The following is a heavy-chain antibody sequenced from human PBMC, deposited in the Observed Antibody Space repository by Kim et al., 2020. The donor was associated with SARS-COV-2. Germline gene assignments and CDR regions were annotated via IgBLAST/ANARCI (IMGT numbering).Heavy chain of an antibody. Sequence: ASVKVSCKASGYTFTGLYMHWVRQAPGQGLEWMGRINPNSGVTTYAQKFQGRVTMTRATTVTTAYMELTSLRSDDTAVYYCARDPEPYCSGGTCFGMDVW. CDR2: INPNSGVT. D-gene: IGHD2-15*01. CDR1: GYTFTGLY. CDR3: ARDPEPYCSGGTCFGMDV. J-gene: IGHJ6*01. V-gene: IGHV1-2*06.